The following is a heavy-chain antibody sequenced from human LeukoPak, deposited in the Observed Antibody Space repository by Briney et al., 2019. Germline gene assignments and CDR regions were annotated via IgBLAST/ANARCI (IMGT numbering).Heavy chain of an antibody. V-gene: IGHV3-21*01. Sequence: GGSLRLSCAASGFTFSSYSMNWVRQAPGKGLEWVSSISSSSSYIYYADSVKGRFTISKDNAKNSLYLQMNSLRAEDTAVYYCARDPLIAAAVDQTADAFWGKGTTVTISS. CDR3: ARDPLIAAAVDQTADAF. CDR1: GFTFSSYS. D-gene: IGHD6-13*01. CDR2: ISSSSSYI. J-gene: IGHJ6*04.